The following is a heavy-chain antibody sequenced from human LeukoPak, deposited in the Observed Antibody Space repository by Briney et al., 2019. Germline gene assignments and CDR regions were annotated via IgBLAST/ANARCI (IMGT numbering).Heavy chain of an antibody. V-gene: IGHV4-34*01. CDR3: AREILWFGELFAPYFDY. D-gene: IGHD3-10*01. J-gene: IGHJ4*02. CDR1: GGSFSGYY. Sequence: SETLSLTCAVYGGSFSGYYWSWIRQPPGKGLEWIGEINHSGSTNYNPSLKSRVTISVDTSKNQFSLKLSSVTAADTAVYYCAREILWFGELFAPYFDYWGQGTLVTVSS. CDR2: INHSGST.